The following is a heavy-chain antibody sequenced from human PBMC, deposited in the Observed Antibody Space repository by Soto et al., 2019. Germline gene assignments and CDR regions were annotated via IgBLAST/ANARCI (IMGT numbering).Heavy chain of an antibody. CDR3: ARELAVAGTDDVFDI. CDR1: GFTFSSYA. J-gene: IGHJ3*02. CDR2: ISYDGSNK. Sequence: GGSLRLSCAASGFTFSSYAMHWVRQAPGKGLEWVAVISYDGSNKYYADSVKGRFTISRDNSKNTLYLQMNSLRAEDTAVYYCARELAVAGTDDVFDIWGQGTMVTVSS. D-gene: IGHD6-19*01. V-gene: IGHV3-30-3*01.